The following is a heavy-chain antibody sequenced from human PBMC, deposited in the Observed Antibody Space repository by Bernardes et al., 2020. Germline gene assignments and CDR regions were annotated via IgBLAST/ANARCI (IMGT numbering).Heavy chain of an antibody. J-gene: IGHJ1*01. CDR3: ARGRYCSGGSCYSRYFQH. D-gene: IGHD2-15*01. V-gene: IGHV4-34*01. Sequence: LSLTCAVYGGSFSGYYWSWIRQPPGKGLEWIGEINHSGSTNYNPSLKSRVTISVDTSKNQFSLKLSSVTAADTAVYYCARGRYCSGGSCYSRYFQHWGQGTLVTVSS. CDR1: GGSFSGYY. CDR2: INHSGST.